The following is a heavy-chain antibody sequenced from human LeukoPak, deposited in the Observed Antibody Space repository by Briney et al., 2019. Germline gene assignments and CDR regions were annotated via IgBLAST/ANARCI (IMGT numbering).Heavy chain of an antibody. CDR1: GRSFSGYY. CDR2: INHSGST. Sequence: SETLSLTCAVYGRSFSGYYWSWIRQPPGKGLEWIGEINHSGSTNYDPSLKSRVTISVDTSKNQFSLKLSSVTAADTAVYYCALPRARRGMDVWGKGTTVTVSS. J-gene: IGHJ6*04. CDR3: ALPRARRGMDV. D-gene: IGHD2-2*01. V-gene: IGHV4-34*01.